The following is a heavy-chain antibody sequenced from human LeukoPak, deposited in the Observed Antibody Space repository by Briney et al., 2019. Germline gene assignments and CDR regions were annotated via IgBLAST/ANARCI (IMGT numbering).Heavy chain of an antibody. Sequence: PSETLSLTCTVSGGSISRYYWSWIRQPPGRGLEWIGYIDDNGSTKYSPSLKSLVTISVDTSKNQFSVKLNSVTAADTAGYYCARGGRRDGYNLGGELDSWGRGTLVTVSS. D-gene: IGHD5-24*01. J-gene: IGHJ4*02. V-gene: IGHV4-4*09. CDR1: GGSISRYY. CDR2: IDDNGST. CDR3: ARGGRRDGYNLGGELDS.